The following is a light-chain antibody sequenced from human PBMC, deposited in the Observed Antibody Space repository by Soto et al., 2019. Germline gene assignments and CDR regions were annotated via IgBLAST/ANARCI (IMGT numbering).Light chain of an antibody. CDR2: AAS. J-gene: IGKJ1*01. CDR3: QQYDYWPRT. CDR1: QSISSY. Sequence: EIQMTQSPSPLSASVGDRVPITCRASQSISSYLNWYQQKPGKAPKVLIYAASSLQSGIPARFSGSGSGTDFSLTISSLQSEDFAVYYCQQYDYWPRTFGQGTKVDI. V-gene: IGKV1-39*01.